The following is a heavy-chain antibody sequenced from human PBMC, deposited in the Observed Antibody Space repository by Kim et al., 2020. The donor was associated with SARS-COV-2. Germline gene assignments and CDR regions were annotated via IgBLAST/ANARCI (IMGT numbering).Heavy chain of an antibody. Sequence: GGSLRLSCSASGFPFSDYAMHWVRRAPGKGLQYVSATTRSGNASFYADPVEGRFTMSRDNSKNTLYLQMKGLRDEDTSVYYGVKYGRNYGAVHWGQGTLV. J-gene: IGHJ4*02. D-gene: IGHD1-7*01. CDR2: TTRSGNAS. CDR1: GFPFSDYA. CDR3: VKYGRNYGAVH. V-gene: IGHV3-64D*06.